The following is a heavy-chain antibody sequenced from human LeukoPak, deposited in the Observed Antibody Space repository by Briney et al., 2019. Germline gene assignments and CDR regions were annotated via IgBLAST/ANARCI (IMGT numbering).Heavy chain of an antibody. Sequence: PSQTLSLTCTVSGGSISSGGYYWSWIRQHPGKGLEWIGYIYYSGSTYYNPSLKSRVTISVDTSKNQFSLKLSSVTAADTAVYYCARDPYCTNGVCEEWFDPWGQGTLVTVSS. CDR2: IYYSGST. CDR1: GGSISSGGYY. D-gene: IGHD2-8*01. CDR3: ARDPYCTNGVCEEWFDP. V-gene: IGHV4-31*03. J-gene: IGHJ5*02.